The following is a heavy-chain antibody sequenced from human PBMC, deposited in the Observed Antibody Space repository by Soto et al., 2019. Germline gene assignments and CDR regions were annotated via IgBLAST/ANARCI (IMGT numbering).Heavy chain of an antibody. CDR2: INHSGST. D-gene: IGHD6-19*01. J-gene: IGHJ3*02. V-gene: IGHV4-34*01. Sequence: SETLSLTCAFYCGSFIGYYWSWIRQPPGKGLEWIGEINHSGSTNYNPSLKSRVTISVDTSKNQFSLKLSSVTAAHTAVYYCARGRRWLPRGAFDIWGQGKMVTVSS. CDR1: CGSFIGYY. CDR3: ARGRRWLPRGAFDI.